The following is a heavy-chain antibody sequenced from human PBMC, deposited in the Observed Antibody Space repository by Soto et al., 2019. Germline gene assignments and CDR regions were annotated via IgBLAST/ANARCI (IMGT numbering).Heavy chain of an antibody. Sequence: ASVKVSCKASGYTFTSYGISWVRQAPGQGLEWMGWISAYNGNTNYAQKLQGRVTMTTDTSTSTAYMELRSLRSDDTAVYYCARVPPPSDDFWSGYYFNYFDYWGQGTLXTVSS. CDR1: GYTFTSYG. V-gene: IGHV1-18*01. CDR2: ISAYNGNT. D-gene: IGHD3-3*01. J-gene: IGHJ4*02. CDR3: ARVPPPSDDFWSGYYFNYFDY.